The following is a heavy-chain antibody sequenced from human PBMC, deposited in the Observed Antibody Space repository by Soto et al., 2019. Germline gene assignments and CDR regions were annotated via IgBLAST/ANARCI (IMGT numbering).Heavy chain of an antibody. J-gene: IGHJ4*02. CDR1: GFSLSTSGVG. Sequence: QITLKESGPTLVKPTQTLTLTCTFSGFSLSTSGVGVGWIRQPPGKALEWLALIYWDDDKRYSPSLKSRLTSPQDTSKTQVVITMTNMDPVDTATYYCAHRRVVSGSSGWYGDYWGQGTLVTVSS. CDR3: AHRRVVSGSSGWYGDY. V-gene: IGHV2-5*02. CDR2: IYWDDDK. D-gene: IGHD6-19*01.